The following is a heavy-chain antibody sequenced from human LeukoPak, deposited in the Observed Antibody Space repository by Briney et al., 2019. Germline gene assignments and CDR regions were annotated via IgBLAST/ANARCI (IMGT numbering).Heavy chain of an antibody. J-gene: IGHJ4*02. D-gene: IGHD5-24*01. CDR1: GFTFSSYA. CDR2: ISGSGGST. CDR3: AKDLLGRWLQLRGFDY. V-gene: IGHV3-23*01. Sequence: PGGSLRLSCAASGFTFSSYAMTWVRQAPGKGLEWVSVISGSGGSTYYADSVKGRFTTSRDNSKNTLNLQMNSLKAADTAIYYCAKDLLGRWLQLRGFDYWGQGILVTVSS.